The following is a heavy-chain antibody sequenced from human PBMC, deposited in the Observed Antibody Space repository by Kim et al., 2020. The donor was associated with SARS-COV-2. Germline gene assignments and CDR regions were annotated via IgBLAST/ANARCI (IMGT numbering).Heavy chain of an antibody. Sequence: SLKSRVTISVDTSKNQFSLKLSSVTAADTAVYYCASGTPRGRFLEWLFDYWGQGTLVTVSS. V-gene: IGHV4-30-2*04. CDR3: ASGTPRGRFLEWLFDY. J-gene: IGHJ4*02. D-gene: IGHD3-3*01.